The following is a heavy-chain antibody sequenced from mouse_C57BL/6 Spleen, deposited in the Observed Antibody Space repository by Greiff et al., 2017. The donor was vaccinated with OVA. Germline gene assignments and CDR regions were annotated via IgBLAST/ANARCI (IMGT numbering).Heavy chain of an antibody. D-gene: IGHD1-1*01. J-gene: IGHJ1*03. CDR2: ISSGGSYT. CDR1: GFTFSSYG. Sequence: EVKLVESGGDLVKPGGSLKLSCAASGFTFSSYGMSWVRQTPDKRLEWVATISSGGSYTYYPDSVKGRFTISRANAKNTLYLQMSSLKSEDTAMYYCARRGTTVVASWYFDVWGTGTTVTVSS. V-gene: IGHV5-6*02. CDR3: ARRGTTVVASWYFDV.